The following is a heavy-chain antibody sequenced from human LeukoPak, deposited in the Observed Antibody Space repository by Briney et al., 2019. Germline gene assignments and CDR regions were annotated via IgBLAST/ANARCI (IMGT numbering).Heavy chain of an antibody. J-gene: IGHJ4*02. CDR1: GFTFSSYW. CDR3: ARDKGDYYGSGPFDY. V-gene: IGHV3-7*01. CDR2: IKQDGSEK. D-gene: IGHD3-10*01. Sequence: GGSLRLSCAASGFTFSSYWMGWVRQAPGKGLEWVAIIKQDGSEKYYVDSVKGRFTISRDNAKNSLYLQMNSLRAEDTAVYYCARDKGDYYGSGPFDYWGQGTLVTVSS.